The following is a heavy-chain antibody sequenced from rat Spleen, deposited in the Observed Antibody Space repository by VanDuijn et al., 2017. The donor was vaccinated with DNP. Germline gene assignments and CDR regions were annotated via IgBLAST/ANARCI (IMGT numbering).Heavy chain of an antibody. CDR2: ISTSGGST. J-gene: IGHJ3*01. CDR3: ATGDYGYNLGPFAY. V-gene: IGHV5-27*01. CDR1: GFTFSNSD. D-gene: IGHD1-9*01. Sequence: EVQLVESGGGLVRPGGSLKLSCAASGFTFSNSDMAWVRQAPTKGLEWVASISTSGGSTYYRDSVKGRFTISRDNAKSTLYLQMDSLRSEDTATYYCATGDYGYNLGPFAYWGQGTLVTVSS.